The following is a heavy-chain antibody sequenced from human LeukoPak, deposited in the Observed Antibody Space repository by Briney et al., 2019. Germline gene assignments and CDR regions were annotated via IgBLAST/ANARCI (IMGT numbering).Heavy chain of an antibody. CDR1: GGTFSSYA. V-gene: IGHV1-2*02. D-gene: IGHD6-13*01. CDR3: ARDSLYSSSWYEYYYYYMDV. J-gene: IGHJ6*03. CDR2: INTNSGGT. Sequence: GSSVKVSCKASGGTFSSYAISWVRQAPGQGPEWMGWINTNSGGTNYAQKFQGRVTMTRDTSISTAYMELSRLRSDDTAVYYCARDSLYSSSWYEYYYYYMDVWGKGTTVTVSS.